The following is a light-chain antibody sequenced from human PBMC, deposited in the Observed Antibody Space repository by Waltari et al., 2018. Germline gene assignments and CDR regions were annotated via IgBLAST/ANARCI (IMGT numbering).Light chain of an antibody. V-gene: IGKV1-39*01. CDR2: AAS. Sequence: DIQMTQSPPSLSASVGDGVTITCRASQTISSYLHWYQEKRGKAPKLLISAASRLQSGVPSRFNASGFGTDFTLTISSLHPEDFAIYYCQQSYMTPRTFGRGTKVEV. J-gene: IGKJ1*01. CDR1: QTISSY. CDR3: QQSYMTPRT.